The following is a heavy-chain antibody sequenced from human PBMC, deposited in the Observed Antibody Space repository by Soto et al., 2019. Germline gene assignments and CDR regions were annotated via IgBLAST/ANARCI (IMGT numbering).Heavy chain of an antibody. CDR2: LHHSGST. CDR1: GGSIGHSDYY. CDR3: ARQRGGLLIFGLYFDT. Sequence: PSETLSLTCSVSGGSIGHSDYYWSWIRQAPGRGLEWIGSLHHSGSTHYNPSLKSRVTMSADTSRNLFSLKLRSVTAADTAVYYCARQRGGLLIFGLYFDTWGQGTLVTVSS. J-gene: IGHJ5*02. D-gene: IGHD3-16*01. V-gene: IGHV4-39*01.